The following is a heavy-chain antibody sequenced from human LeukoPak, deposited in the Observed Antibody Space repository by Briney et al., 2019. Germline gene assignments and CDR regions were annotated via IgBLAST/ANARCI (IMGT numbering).Heavy chain of an antibody. J-gene: IGHJ5*02. V-gene: IGHV3-30-3*01. CDR2: ISYDGSNK. Sequence: GGSLRLSCAASGFTFSSYAMHWVRQAPGKGLEWVAVISYDGSNKYYADSVKGRFTISRDNSKNTLYLQMNSLRAEDTAVYYCAKDLDFTIFQADWFDPWGQGTLVTVSS. CDR3: AKDLDFTIFQADWFDP. CDR1: GFTFSSYA. D-gene: IGHD3-3*01.